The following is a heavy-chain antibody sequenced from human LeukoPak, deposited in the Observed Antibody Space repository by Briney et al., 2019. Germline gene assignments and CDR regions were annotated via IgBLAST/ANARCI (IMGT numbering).Heavy chain of an antibody. CDR2: IYTSGST. CDR3: ARESRNYYYYSMDV. CDR1: GGSICSGSSY. Sequence: SETLSLTCAVSGGSICSGSSYWSWIRQPAGKGLEWLGRIYTSGSTNYTPSLKSRVTISVDTSKNQFSLKLCSVTPAETAVYYCARESRNYYYYSMDVWGKGTTVTISS. V-gene: IGHV4-61*02. J-gene: IGHJ6*03.